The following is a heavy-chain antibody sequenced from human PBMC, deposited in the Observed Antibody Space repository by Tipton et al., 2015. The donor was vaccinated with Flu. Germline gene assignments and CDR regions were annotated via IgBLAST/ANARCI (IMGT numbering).Heavy chain of an antibody. CDR3: ARDRYDSSGFVVY. J-gene: IGHJ4*02. D-gene: IGHD3-22*01. V-gene: IGHV4-4*07. CDR1: GDSITYYY. Sequence: TLSLTCTVSGDSITYYYWTWIRQPAGKGLEWIGRIYTTGSTNYNPSLQSRVTMSLDTSKNQFSLKLSSVTAADTAVYYCARDRYDSSGFVVYWGQGTLVTVSS. CDR2: IYTTGST.